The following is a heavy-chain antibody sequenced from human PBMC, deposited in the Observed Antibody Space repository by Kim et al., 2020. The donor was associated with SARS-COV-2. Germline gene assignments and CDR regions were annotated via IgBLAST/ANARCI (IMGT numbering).Heavy chain of an antibody. CDR3: ATDGLGIAVAAYYFDY. Sequence: GGSLRLSCAASGFTFSSYEMNWVRQAPGKGLEWVSYISSSGSNKYYADSVKGRFTISRDNDKNSLYLQMNSLRAEDTAVYYCATDGLGIAVAAYYFDYWGQGTLVTVSS. V-gene: IGHV3-48*03. CDR2: ISSSGSNK. J-gene: IGHJ4*02. D-gene: IGHD6-19*01. CDR1: GFTFSSYE.